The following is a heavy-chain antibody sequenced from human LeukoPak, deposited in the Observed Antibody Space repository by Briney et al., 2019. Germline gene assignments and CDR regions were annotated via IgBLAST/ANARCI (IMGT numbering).Heavy chain of an antibody. V-gene: IGHV3-30*18. D-gene: IGHD5-12*01. Sequence: GGSLRLSCAASGFTFSSYWMHWVRQAPGKGLEWVAVISYDGHNEYYGDSVKGRFTISRDNSKNTVSLQMDSLRAEDTGIYYCAKGVGYGGMDVWGQGTTVTVSS. CDR1: GFTFSSYW. J-gene: IGHJ6*02. CDR3: AKGVGYGGMDV. CDR2: ISYDGHNE.